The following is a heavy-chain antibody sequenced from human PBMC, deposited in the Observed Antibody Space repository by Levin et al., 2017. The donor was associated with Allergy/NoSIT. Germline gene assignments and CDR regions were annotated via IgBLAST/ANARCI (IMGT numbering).Heavy chain of an antibody. J-gene: IGHJ4*02. CDR3: AREAYCGGDCYPYFDY. CDR1: GYTFTGYY. CDR2: INPNSGGT. Sequence: GESLKISCKASGYTFTGYYMHWVRQAPGQGLEWMGWINPNSGGTNYAQKFQGRVTMTRDTSISTAYMELSRLRSDDTAVYYCAREAYCGGDCYPYFDYWGQGTLVTVSS. V-gene: IGHV1-2*02. D-gene: IGHD2-21*02.